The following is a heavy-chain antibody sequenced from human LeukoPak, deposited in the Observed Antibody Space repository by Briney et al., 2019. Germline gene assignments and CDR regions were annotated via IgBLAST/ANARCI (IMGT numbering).Heavy chain of an antibody. CDR3: AADLGQLLSY. Sequence: WASVKVSCKVSGDTLTDSSTHWVRQAPGKGLEWMGGFEPEDGEAIYAQRFQGRLTLTEDTSTDTAYMELSSLTSEDTAVYFCAADLGQLLSYWGQGTLVTVSS. CDR2: FEPEDGEA. CDR1: GDTLTDSS. J-gene: IGHJ4*02. D-gene: IGHD6-13*01. V-gene: IGHV1-24*01.